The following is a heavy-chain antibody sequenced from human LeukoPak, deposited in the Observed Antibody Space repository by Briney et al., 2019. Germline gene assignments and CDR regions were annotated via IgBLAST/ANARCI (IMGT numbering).Heavy chain of an antibody. Sequence: ASVKVSCKVSGYTLTELSMHWVRQAPGKGLEWTGGFDPEDGETIYAQKFQGRVTMTEDTSTDTAYMELSSLRSEDTAVYYCATDLPTSYDFWSGAGGVWGKGTTVTVSS. CDR3: ATDLPTSYDFWSGAGGV. J-gene: IGHJ6*04. CDR2: FDPEDGET. D-gene: IGHD3-3*01. CDR1: GYTLTELS. V-gene: IGHV1-24*01.